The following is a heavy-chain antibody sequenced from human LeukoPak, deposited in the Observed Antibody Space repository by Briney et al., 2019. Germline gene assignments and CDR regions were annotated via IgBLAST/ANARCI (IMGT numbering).Heavy chain of an antibody. V-gene: IGHV3-23*01. Sequence: GGSLRLSCAASGFNFDNYAMSWVRQAPGKGPEWVSGILGSGDNTYYADSVKGRFTISRDNSKNTLYLQMNSLRAEDTAVYYCAKDQPSRRGMDVWGKGTTVTVSS. CDR1: GFNFDNYA. D-gene: IGHD3-10*01. CDR2: ILGSGDNT. J-gene: IGHJ6*03. CDR3: AKDQPSRRGMDV.